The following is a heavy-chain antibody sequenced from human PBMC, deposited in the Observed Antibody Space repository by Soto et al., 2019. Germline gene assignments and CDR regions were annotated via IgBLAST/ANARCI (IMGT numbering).Heavy chain of an antibody. V-gene: IGHV1-18*01. D-gene: IGHD2-2*01. J-gene: IGHJ4*02. Sequence: QVQLVQSGAEVKKPGASVKVSCKASGYTFTSYGIXWVRQAPGQGLEWMGWISAYNXNTXXAQKLQGRVTMTTDTXXXXXXXXXXXXXXXXXXXXXXXXEDPPSLNWGQGTLVTVSS. CDR1: GYTFTSYG. CDR3: XXEDPPSLN. CDR2: ISAYNXNT.